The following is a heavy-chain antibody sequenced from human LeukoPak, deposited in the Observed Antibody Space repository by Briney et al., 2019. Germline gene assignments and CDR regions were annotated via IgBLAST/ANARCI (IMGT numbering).Heavy chain of an antibody. CDR1: GYTFTGYY. CDR3: ARGLDYVWGSYRPKGALPDY. D-gene: IGHD3-16*02. V-gene: IGHV1-2*06. CDR2: INPNSGGT. Sequence: ASVKVSCKASGYTFTGYYMHWVRQAPGQGLEWMGRINPNSGGTNYAQKFQGRVTMTRDTSISTAYMELSRLRSDDTAVYYCARGLDYVWGSYRPKGALPDYWGQGTLVTVSS. J-gene: IGHJ4*02.